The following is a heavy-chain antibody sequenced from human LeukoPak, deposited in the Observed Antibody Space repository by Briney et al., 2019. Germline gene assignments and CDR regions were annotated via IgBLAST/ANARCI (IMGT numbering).Heavy chain of an antibody. V-gene: IGHV4-34*01. CDR2: INHSGST. D-gene: IGHD3-10*01. CDR3: ARGNGGPSQY. Sequence: SETLSLTCAVYGGSFSGYYWSWIRQPPGKGLEWIGEINHSGSTNYNPSLKSRVTISVDTPKNQFSLKLSSVTAADTAVYYCARGNGGPSQYWGQGTLVTVSP. CDR1: GGSFSGYY. J-gene: IGHJ4*02.